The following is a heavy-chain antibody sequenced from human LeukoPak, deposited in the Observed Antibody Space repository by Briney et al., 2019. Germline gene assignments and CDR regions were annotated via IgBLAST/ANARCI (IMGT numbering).Heavy chain of an antibody. Sequence: SETLSLTCTVSGDSISSSTSSTTYYWGWIRQPPGKGLEWIGSITYSGATHYNESLKSRVTISVDTSRNQFSLRLSAVTAADTAVYFCARHGGRYNWSPSDWGQGTLVTVSS. CDR3: ARHGGRYNWSPSD. CDR2: ITYSGAT. CDR1: GDSISSSTSSTTYY. J-gene: IGHJ4*02. D-gene: IGHD1-20*01. V-gene: IGHV4-39*01.